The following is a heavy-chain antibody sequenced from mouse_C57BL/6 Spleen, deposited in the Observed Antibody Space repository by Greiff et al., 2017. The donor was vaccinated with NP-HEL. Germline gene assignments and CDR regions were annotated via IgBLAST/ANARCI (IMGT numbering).Heavy chain of an antibody. J-gene: IGHJ2*01. D-gene: IGHD1-1*01. CDR1: GYTFTSYW. CDR2: IAPNSGGT. V-gene: IGHV1-72*01. CDR3: ARSEKTTVVALDY. Sequence: QVHVKQPGAELVKPGASVKLSCKASGYTFTSYWMHWVTQRPGRGLEWIGRIAPNSGGTKYNEKFKSKATLTVDKPSSTAYMQLSSLTSEDSAVYYCARSEKTTVVALDYWGQGTTLTVSS.